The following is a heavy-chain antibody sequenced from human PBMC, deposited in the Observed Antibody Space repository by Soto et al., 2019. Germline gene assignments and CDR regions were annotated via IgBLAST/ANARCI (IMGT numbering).Heavy chain of an antibody. D-gene: IGHD5-12*01. CDR1: GFNFTLHS. J-gene: IGHJ4*02. V-gene: IGHV3-23*01. Sequence: EVYLLESGGGLVQPGGSLRLSCEVSGFNFTLHSMTWVRQPPGKGLQWVASISGNGDRAFYGDSVKGRFIVSRDNSKNTLSLQLNRLRADDTAVYDCATQTVGYYDPTCFPFDKWGQGTLVTASS. CDR3: ATQTVGYYDPTCFPFDK. CDR2: ISGNGDRA.